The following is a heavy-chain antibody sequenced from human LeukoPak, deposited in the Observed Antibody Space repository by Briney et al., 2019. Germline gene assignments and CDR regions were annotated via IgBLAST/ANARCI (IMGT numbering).Heavy chain of an antibody. J-gene: IGHJ4*02. CDR1: GLRFRSYA. Sequence: GGSLRLSCVASGLRFRSYAMNWVRQAPGKGLECISTISDDSSFTYYADSVKGRSAISRDDSKNTLYLQMNSLRAGDTAVYYCAKSSYYDSSGFYREYYFDYWGQGTLVPVSS. CDR3: AKSSYYDSSGFYREYYFDY. CDR2: ISDDSSFT. D-gene: IGHD3-22*01. V-gene: IGHV3-23*01.